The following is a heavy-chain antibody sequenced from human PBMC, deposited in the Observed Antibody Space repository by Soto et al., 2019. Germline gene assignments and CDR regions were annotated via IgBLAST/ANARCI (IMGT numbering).Heavy chain of an antibody. CDR3: ARTQKSLYYYGSASYPSFDP. Sequence: QVTLKESGPVLVKPTETLTLTCTASGFSLSNARMGVSWIRQPPGKALEWLAHIFSNDEKSYSTSLKSRLTISKDTSKSQVVLTATNMDPVDTARYYCARTQKSLYYYGSASYPSFDPWGQGTLVTVSS. V-gene: IGHV2-26*01. CDR1: GFSLSNARMG. CDR2: IFSNDEK. J-gene: IGHJ5*02. D-gene: IGHD3-10*01.